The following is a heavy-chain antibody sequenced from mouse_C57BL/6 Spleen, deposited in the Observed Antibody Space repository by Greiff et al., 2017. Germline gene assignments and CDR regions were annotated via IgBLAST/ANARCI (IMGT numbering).Heavy chain of an antibody. D-gene: IGHD2-5*01. CDR3: ARMGAYYSNYDAMDD. J-gene: IGHJ4*01. Sequence: QVQLQQPGAELVRPGTSVKLSCKASGYTFTSYWMHWVKQRPGQGLEWIGVIDPSDSYTNYNQKFKGKATLTVDTYSSTAYMQLSSLTSEDSAVYYCARMGAYYSNYDAMDDGGQGTSVTVSS. CDR2: IDPSDSYT. CDR1: GYTFTSYW. V-gene: IGHV1-59*01.